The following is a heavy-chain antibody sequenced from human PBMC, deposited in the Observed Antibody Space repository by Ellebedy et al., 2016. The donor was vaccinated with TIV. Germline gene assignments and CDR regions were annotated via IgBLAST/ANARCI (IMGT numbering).Heavy chain of an antibody. V-gene: IGHV5-51*01. J-gene: IGHJ4*02. CDR3: ARRAYSSGPFDY. CDR1: GYSFTSYW. Sequence: PGGSLRLSCKGSGYSFTSYWIGWVRQMPGKGLEWMGIIYPGDSDTRYSPSFQGQVTISADKSISTAYLQWSSLKASDTAMYYCARRAYSSGPFDYWGQGTLVTVSS. D-gene: IGHD6-19*01. CDR2: IYPGDSDT.